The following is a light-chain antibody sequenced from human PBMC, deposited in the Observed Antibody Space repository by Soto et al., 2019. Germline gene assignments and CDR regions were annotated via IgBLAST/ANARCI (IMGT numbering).Light chain of an antibody. CDR2: DVS. CDR1: SSDVGTYDF. CDR3: CLYAVTFDV. J-gene: IGLJ1*01. V-gene: IGLV2-11*01. Sequence: QSALTQPRSVSGSPGQSVTISCTGTSSDVGTYDFVSWYQQHPGKAPRLMIFDVSERPSGGPDRFSGSKSGNTASLTISGLQAEDEADYYCCLYAVTFDVFGTGTKVTVL.